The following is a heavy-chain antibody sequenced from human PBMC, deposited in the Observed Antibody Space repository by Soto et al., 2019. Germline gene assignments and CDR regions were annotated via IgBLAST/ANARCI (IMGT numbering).Heavy chain of an antibody. J-gene: IGHJ4*02. D-gene: IGHD6-25*01. Sequence: QVQLRESGPGLVKPSQTLSLTCTVSGGSINTVSYYWSWIRQHPGKGLEWIGYIYYSGSTYYNPSLKSRVTISVDTSKNQFSLKLKSVTAADTAVYYCARDGRLASLGDYWGQGTLVTVSS. CDR2: IYYSGST. CDR1: GGSINTVSYY. CDR3: ARDGRLASLGDY. V-gene: IGHV4-31*03.